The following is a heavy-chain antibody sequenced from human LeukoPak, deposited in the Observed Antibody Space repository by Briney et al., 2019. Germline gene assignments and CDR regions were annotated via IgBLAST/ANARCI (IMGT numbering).Heavy chain of an antibody. J-gene: IGHJ3*02. CDR2: ISSGGNT. CDR1: GGSFSGYY. CDR3: ARPNSGGSYFDAFDI. Sequence: SETLSLTCAVSGGSFSGYYWTWIRQSPGKGLEWIGEISSGGNTNENPSPSLKSRVTILVDTSKNQFSLKLSSVTAADTAVYYCARPNSGGSYFDAFDIWGQGTMVTVSS. V-gene: IGHV4-34*01. D-gene: IGHD1-26*01.